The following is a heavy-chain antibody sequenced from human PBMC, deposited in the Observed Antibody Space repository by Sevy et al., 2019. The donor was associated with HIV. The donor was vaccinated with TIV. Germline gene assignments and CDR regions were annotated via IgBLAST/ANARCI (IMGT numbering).Heavy chain of an antibody. Sequence: GGSLRLSCAASGFTFSDHYMEWVRQPPGKGLEWVGRIRNKADSYTTEYAASVKGRFTISRDDSKNSLYLLMNSLKTEDTAVYYCATHAGIAAAGRVFDYWGQGTLVIVSS. CDR3: ATHAGIAAAGRVFDY. V-gene: IGHV3-72*01. D-gene: IGHD6-13*01. J-gene: IGHJ4*02. CDR1: GFTFSDHY. CDR2: IRNKADSYTT.